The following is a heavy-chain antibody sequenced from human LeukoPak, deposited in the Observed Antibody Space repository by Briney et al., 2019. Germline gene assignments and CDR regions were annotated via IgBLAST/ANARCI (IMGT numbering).Heavy chain of an antibody. CDR3: AREGDYGDYGSLDY. V-gene: IGHV1-8*01. D-gene: IGHD4-17*01. CDR2: MNPNSGNT. Sequence: ASVKVSCKASGYTFTSYDINWVRQATGQGLEWMGWMNPNSGNTGYAQKFQGRVTMTTDTSTSTAYMELRSLRSDDTALYYCAREGDYGDYGSLDYWGQGTLVTVSS. CDR1: GYTFTSYD. J-gene: IGHJ4*02.